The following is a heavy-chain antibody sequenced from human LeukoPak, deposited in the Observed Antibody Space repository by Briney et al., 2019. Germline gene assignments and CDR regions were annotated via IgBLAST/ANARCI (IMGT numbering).Heavy chain of an antibody. CDR3: ARGYQGSGHFDY. D-gene: IGHD2-15*01. V-gene: IGHV3-53*01. Sequence: PGGSLRLSCAVSGFTVSSNYMSWVRQAPGKGLEWISVIYSGGSTYYADSVKGRFTISRDNSKNTLYLQMNSLRAEGTAVYYCARGYQGSGHFDYWGQGTLVTVSS. CDR1: GFTVSSNY. CDR2: IYSGGST. J-gene: IGHJ4*02.